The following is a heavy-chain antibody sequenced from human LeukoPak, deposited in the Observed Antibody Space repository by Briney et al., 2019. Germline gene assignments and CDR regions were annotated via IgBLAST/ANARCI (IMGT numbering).Heavy chain of an antibody. CDR3: ARDKGHYYDSSGWAL. CDR2: ISYDGSNK. CDR1: GFTFSSYG. Sequence: PGGSLRLSCAASGFTFSSYGMHWVRQAPGKGLEWVAVISYDGSNKYYADSVKGRFAISRDNSKNTLYLQMNSLRAEDTAVYYCARDKGHYYDSSGWALWGQGTLVTVSS. V-gene: IGHV3-30*03. D-gene: IGHD3-22*01. J-gene: IGHJ4*02.